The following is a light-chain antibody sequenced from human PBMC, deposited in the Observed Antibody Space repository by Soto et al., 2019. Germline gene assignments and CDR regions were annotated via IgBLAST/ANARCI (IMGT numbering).Light chain of an antibody. CDR2: TTD. V-gene: IGLV7-43*01. CDR3: LLYYGGAHLV. CDR1: TGAVTSGNY. Sequence: QAVVTQEPSLAVSPGGTVTLTCASSTGAVTSGNYPSWFQQKPGQPPRTLFYTTDDKHSWTPARFSGSLLGGKAALTLSGVQPEDEADYYCLLYYGGAHLVFGGGTKLTVL. J-gene: IGLJ3*02.